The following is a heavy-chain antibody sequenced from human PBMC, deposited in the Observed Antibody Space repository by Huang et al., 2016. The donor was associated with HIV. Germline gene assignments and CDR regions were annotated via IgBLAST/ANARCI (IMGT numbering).Heavy chain of an antibody. J-gene: IGHJ6*03. D-gene: IGHD3-10*01. Sequence: QVHLQESGPGLVRPSKTLSLTCAVSGDSLSGGSYSWSWIRQPAGGGLEWSGHTLPNGMPNYHPSRTNRVTMLMESSKKRLSLRLAAVTAGDTAVYFCAREVAYRVRGVTTYFYDYMDVWGRGTTVTVSS. CDR3: AREVAYRVRGVTTYFYDYMDV. CDR2: TLPNGMP. V-gene: IGHV4-61*09. CDR1: GDSLSGGSYS.